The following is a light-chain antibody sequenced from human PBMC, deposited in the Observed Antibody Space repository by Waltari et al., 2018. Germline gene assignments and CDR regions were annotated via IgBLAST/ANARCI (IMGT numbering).Light chain of an antibody. Sequence: QSALTQPPSASGSPGQSVTISCTGTSSDVGSYTSVPWFHHHPGKAPKLIIYEVSMRPSGVPDRFSGSKSGNTASLTVSGLQAEDEADYYCSSKGGSNNLVFGGGTKLTVL. V-gene: IGLV2-8*01. CDR3: SSKGGSNNLV. J-gene: IGLJ3*02. CDR2: EVS. CDR1: SSDVGSYTS.